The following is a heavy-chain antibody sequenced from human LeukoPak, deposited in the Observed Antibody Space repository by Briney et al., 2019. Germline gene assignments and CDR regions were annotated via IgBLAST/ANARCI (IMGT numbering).Heavy chain of an antibody. Sequence: PGGSLRLSCAASGFTFSSYAMSWVRQAPGKGLEWVSFISGSGGSTYYVDSVKGRFTISRDNSKNTLYLQMNSLRVEDTAVYYCVRDVLYYYGAERLFWFDPWGQGTLVTVSS. V-gene: IGHV3-23*01. CDR2: ISGSGGST. CDR3: VRDVLYYYGAERLFWFDP. D-gene: IGHD3-10*01. J-gene: IGHJ5*02. CDR1: GFTFSSYA.